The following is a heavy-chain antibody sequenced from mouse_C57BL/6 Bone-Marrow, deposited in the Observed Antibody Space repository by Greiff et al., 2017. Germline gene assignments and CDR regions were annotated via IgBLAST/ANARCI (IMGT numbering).Heavy chain of an antibody. CDR2: IYPGDGDP. V-gene: IGHV1-82*01. J-gene: IGHJ1*03. CDR3: TRSGLGSWYFDV. D-gene: IGHD3-3*01. Sequence: QVQLKESGPELVKPGASVKFSCKASGYAFSSSWLHWVKQRPGQGLEWIGRIYPGDGDPNSNGKFKGKATLTADKSSSTAYMQLSSLTSEDSAVYFCTRSGLGSWYFDVWGTGTTVTVSS. CDR1: GYAFSSSW.